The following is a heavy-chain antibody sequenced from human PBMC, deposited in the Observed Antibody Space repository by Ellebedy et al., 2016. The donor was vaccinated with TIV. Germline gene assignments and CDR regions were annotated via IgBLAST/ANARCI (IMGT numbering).Heavy chain of an antibody. V-gene: IGHV3-48*02. CDR2: ITRSSTTI. Sequence: PGGSLRLSCAASGFTFSSYSMNWVRQAPGKGLEWVSYITRSSTTIYYADFVKGRFTVSRDNAKNSLYLQMNSLRDEDTAVYYCARAGEYSYGYSFDYWGQGTLVIVSS. CDR1: GFTFSSYS. J-gene: IGHJ4*02. CDR3: ARAGEYSYGYSFDY. D-gene: IGHD5-18*01.